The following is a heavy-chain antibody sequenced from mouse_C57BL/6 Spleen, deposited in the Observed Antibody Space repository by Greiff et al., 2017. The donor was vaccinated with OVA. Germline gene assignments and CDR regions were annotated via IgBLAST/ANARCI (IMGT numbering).Heavy chain of an antibody. CDR3: VRDGGSVSPFAY. CDR2: IRSKSSNYAK. Sequence: EVNVVESGGGLVQPKGSLKLSCAASGFTFNTYAMHWVRQAPGKGLEWVARIRSKSSNYAKYYADSVKDRFTIYRYDSPSMPYLQINNLKTEDTAMYYCVRDGGSVSPFAYWGQGTLVTVSA. J-gene: IGHJ3*01. V-gene: IGHV10-3*01. CDR1: GFTFNTYA. D-gene: IGHD1-1*02.